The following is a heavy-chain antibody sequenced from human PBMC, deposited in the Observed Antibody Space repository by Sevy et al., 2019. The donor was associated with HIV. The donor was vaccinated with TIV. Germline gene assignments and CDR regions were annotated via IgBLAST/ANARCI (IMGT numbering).Heavy chain of an antibody. J-gene: IGHJ3*01. D-gene: IGHD2-15*01. Sequence: GGSLRLSCEASGFTFSSLSMSWVRQAPGKGLEWVSYIGSDGTTKHYAESMRGRFTISRDNAKNSLYLQINSLRAEDMAVYYCAATSGTWDDAFDLWGQGTMVTVSS. V-gene: IGHV3-48*01. CDR3: AATSGTWDDAFDL. CDR2: IGSDGTTK. CDR1: GFTFSSLS.